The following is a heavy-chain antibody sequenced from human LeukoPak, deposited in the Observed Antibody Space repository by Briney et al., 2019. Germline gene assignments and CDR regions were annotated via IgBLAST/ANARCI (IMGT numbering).Heavy chain of an antibody. D-gene: IGHD1-14*01. CDR3: ARETIWPEGCDP. CDR2: IYYSGST. J-gene: IGHJ5*02. Sequence: SETLSLTCTVSGRSVSSGSYYWSWIRQPPGKGLEWIGYIYYSGSTNYNPSLKSRVTISVDTSKNQFSLKLSSVTAADTAVDYCARETIWPEGCDPWGQGTLVTVSS. CDR1: GRSVSSGSYY. V-gene: IGHV4-61*01.